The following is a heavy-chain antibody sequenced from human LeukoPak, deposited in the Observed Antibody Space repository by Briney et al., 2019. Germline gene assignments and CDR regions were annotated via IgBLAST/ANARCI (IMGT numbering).Heavy chain of an antibody. CDR2: ISSSSSYI. CDR3: ARDPAYYYYGMDV. J-gene: IGHJ6*02. V-gene: IGHV3-21*01. CDR1: GFTFSSYS. Sequence: GGSLRLSCAASGFTFSSYSMNWVRQAPGKGLEWVSSISSSSSYIYYADSVKGRFTISRDNAKSSLYLQMDSLRAEDTAVYYCARDPAYYYYGMDVWGQGTTVTVSS.